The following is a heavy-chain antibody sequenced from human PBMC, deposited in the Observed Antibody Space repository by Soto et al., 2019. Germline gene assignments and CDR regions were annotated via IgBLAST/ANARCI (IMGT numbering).Heavy chain of an antibody. CDR3: ARISGGPIR. Sequence: PSETLSLTCTVSGGSISGFYWNWFRQPAGKGLEWIGRIHTGGTTSYKPSLRSRVTMSVDTSKNQFSLKLTSVTAADTAVYYCARISGGPIRWGQGTLVTVSS. J-gene: IGHJ4*02. CDR1: GGSISGFY. CDR2: IHTGGTT. V-gene: IGHV4-4*07.